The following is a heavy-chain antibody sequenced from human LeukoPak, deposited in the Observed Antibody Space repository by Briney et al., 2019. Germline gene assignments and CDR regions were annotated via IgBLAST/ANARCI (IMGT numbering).Heavy chain of an antibody. CDR2: IYYSGST. Sequence: SETLSLICNVPGDSINNYYWSWVRQPPGKGLEWIGYIYYSGSTNYNPTLKSRVTISKDPSKKQVALKLTSVTAADTAVYYCARGSNWLDPWGQGTLVTVSS. V-gene: IGHV4-59*01. J-gene: IGHJ5*02. CDR3: ARGSNWLDP. CDR1: GDSINNYY. D-gene: IGHD6-6*01.